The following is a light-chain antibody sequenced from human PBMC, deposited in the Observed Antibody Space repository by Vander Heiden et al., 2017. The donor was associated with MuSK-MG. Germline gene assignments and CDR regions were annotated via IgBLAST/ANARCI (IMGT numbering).Light chain of an antibody. CDR3: AAWDDSLNGVL. Sequence: QSVLTQPPSASGTPGQRVTLSCSGSDSNLGSNTVNWYQQLPGTAPNLLIFGRNQRPSGVPARFSGSRSGTSASLAINGLQAEDEADYYCAAWDDSLNGVLFGGGTKLTVL. V-gene: IGLV1-44*01. J-gene: IGLJ3*02. CDR2: GRN. CDR1: DSNLGSNT.